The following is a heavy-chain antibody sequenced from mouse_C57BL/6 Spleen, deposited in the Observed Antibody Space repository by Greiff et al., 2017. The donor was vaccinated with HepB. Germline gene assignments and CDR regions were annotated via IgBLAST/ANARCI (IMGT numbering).Heavy chain of an antibody. Sequence: QVQLQQSGAELVKPGASVKLSCKASGYTFTSYWMHWVKQRPGQGLEWIGMIHPNSGSTNYNEKFKSKATLTVDKSSSTAYMQLSSLTSEDSAVYYCARLGTDYDYDEGFAYWGQGTLVTVSA. CDR3: ARLGTDYDYDEGFAY. J-gene: IGHJ3*01. D-gene: IGHD2-4*01. CDR1: GYTFTSYW. CDR2: IHPNSGST. V-gene: IGHV1-64*01.